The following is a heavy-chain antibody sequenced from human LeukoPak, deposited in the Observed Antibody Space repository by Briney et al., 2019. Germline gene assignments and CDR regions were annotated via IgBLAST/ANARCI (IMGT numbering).Heavy chain of an antibody. CDR1: GGSISSSSYY. Sequence: SETLSLTCTVSGGSISSSSYYWGWIRQPPGKGLEWIGSIYYSGSTYYNPSLKSRVTISVDTSKNQFSLKLSSVTAADTAVYYCAIYCSSTSCYVGDAFDIWGQGTMVTVSS. CDR2: IYYSGST. J-gene: IGHJ3*02. CDR3: AIYCSSTSCYVGDAFDI. D-gene: IGHD2-2*01. V-gene: IGHV4-39*01.